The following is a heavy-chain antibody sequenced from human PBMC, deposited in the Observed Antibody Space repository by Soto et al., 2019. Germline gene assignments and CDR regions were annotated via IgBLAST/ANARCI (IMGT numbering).Heavy chain of an antibody. CDR3: ASTSTGTTLMGDAFDI. CDR2: IIPIFGTA. V-gene: IGHV1-69*12. Sequence: QVQLVQSGAEVKKPGSSVKVSCKASGGTFSSYAISWVRQAPGQGLEWMGGIIPIFGTANYAQKFQGRVTITADDSTSTAYMELSSLRSEDTAVYYCASTSTGTTLMGDAFDIWGQGTMVTVSS. D-gene: IGHD1-7*01. J-gene: IGHJ3*02. CDR1: GGTFSSYA.